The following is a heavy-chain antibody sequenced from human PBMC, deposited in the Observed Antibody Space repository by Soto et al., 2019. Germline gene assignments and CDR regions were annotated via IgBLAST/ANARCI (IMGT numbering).Heavy chain of an antibody. J-gene: IGHJ4*02. V-gene: IGHV4-30-4*01. CDR3: ARIIGRNYFDY. D-gene: IGHD3-16*02. CDR1: GDSINSGDHY. Sequence: QVQLQESGPGLVKPSQTLSLNCTVSGDSINSGDHYWSWIRQRPGKGLEWIGYIYYRGNTYYNPSLKSRVSISVDTTKTQFSLKLSSVIAADTAVYHCARIIGRNYFDYWGQGTLVTVSS. CDR2: IYYRGNT.